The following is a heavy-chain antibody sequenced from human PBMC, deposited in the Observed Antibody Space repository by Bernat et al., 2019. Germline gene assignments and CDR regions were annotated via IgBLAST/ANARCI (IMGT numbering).Heavy chain of an antibody. CDR3: ARGEYYDSSGYPSFGY. V-gene: IGHV4-30-2*01. J-gene: IGHJ4*02. D-gene: IGHD3-22*01. CDR1: GGSISSGGYS. CDR2: IYHSGST. Sequence: QLQLQESGSGLVKPSQTLSLTCAVSGGSISSGGYSWSWIRQPPGKGPEWIRYIYHSGSTYYNPSLKSRVTISEDRSRNQFTLKLSTVTAADTAVYYCARGEYYDSSGYPSFGYWGQGTLVTVSS.